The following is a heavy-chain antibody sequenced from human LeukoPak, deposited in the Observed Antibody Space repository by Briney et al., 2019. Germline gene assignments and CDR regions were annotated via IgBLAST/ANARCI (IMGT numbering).Heavy chain of an antibody. D-gene: IGHD6-13*01. CDR1: VVTFCSYG. CDR3: ASERAAAGTSPFDF. J-gene: IGHJ4*02. V-gene: IGHV3-30*02. CDR2: IRYDGSNK. Sequence: GGSLRLSCAASVVTFCSYGVHWVRQAPGKGLEWVAFIRYDGSNKYYADSVKGRFTVSRDNSKNTLYLQMNSLRAEDTAVYYLASERAAAGTSPFDFWGQGTLVTVSS.